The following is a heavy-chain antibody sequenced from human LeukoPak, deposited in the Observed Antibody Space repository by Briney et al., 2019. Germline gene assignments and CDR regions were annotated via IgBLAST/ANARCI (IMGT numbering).Heavy chain of an antibody. CDR1: GFTFSSYA. Sequence: PGGCLRLSCAASGFTFSSYAMHWVRQAPGKGLEWVAVISYDGSNKYYADSVKGRFTISRDNSKHTLYLHMNSLRAEDTAVYYCARPSTVVHFEDAFDIWGQGTMVTVSS. D-gene: IGHD4-23*01. CDR2: ISYDGSNK. CDR3: ARPSTVVHFEDAFDI. V-gene: IGHV3-30-3*01. J-gene: IGHJ3*02.